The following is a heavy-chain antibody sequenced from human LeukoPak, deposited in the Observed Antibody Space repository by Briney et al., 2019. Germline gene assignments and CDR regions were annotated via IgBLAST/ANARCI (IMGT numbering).Heavy chain of an antibody. J-gene: IGHJ6*03. CDR3: ARDQRNYYYYMDV. V-gene: IGHV4-34*01. Sequence: SETLSLTCAVSGGSFSGHYWNWIRQPPGKGLEWIGEINHGGSTNYNPSLKSRVTISVDTSQNQFSLRLSSVTAADTAVYYCARDQRNYYYYMDVWGKGTTVTISS. CDR2: INHGGST. CDR1: GGSFSGHY.